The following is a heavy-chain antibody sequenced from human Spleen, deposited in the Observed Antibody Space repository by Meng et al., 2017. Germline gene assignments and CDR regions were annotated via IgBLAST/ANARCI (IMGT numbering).Heavy chain of an antibody. CDR1: GDSISSSTW. CDR3: TRNSYDSRHYVLGF. CDR2: IYHGGST. V-gene: IGHV4-4*02. D-gene: IGHD3-10*02. J-gene: IGHJ4*02. Sequence: QVQLQESGPGLLKPSGTLSLTFAVSGDSISSSTWWSWVRQPPGRGLGWIGEIYHGGSTNYIPSLKSRVTISMDKSKNQFSLDLSSVTAADTAVYYCTRNSYDSRHYVLGFWGQGTLVTVSS.